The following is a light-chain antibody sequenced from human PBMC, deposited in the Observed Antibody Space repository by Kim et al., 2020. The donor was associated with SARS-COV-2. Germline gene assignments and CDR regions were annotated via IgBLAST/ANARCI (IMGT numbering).Light chain of an antibody. J-gene: IGKJ4*01. CDR3: QQRSNWPLT. V-gene: IGKV3-11*01. Sequence: EIVLTQSPATLSLSPGERATLSCRASQSVSSYLAWYQQKPGQAPRLLIYDASNRATGIPARFSGSGSGTDFTLTISSLEPEDFAVYYCQQRSNWPLTFCGGTKVDI. CDR2: DAS. CDR1: QSVSSY.